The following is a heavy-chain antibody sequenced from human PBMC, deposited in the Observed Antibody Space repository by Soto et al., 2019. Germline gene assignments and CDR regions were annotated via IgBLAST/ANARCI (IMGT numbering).Heavy chain of an antibody. CDR1: GYTFTSYG. Sequence: QVQLVQSGAEVKKPGASVKVSCKASGYTFTSYGISWVRQAPGQGLEWMGWISAYNGNTNYAQKLQGRVTMTTDTSTSTAYMELRSLRSDDTAGYYCARGMYYYDRSGYDPSIYYGMDVWGQGTTVTVSS. V-gene: IGHV1-18*01. J-gene: IGHJ6*02. CDR2: ISAYNGNT. CDR3: ARGMYYYDRSGYDPSIYYGMDV. D-gene: IGHD3-22*01.